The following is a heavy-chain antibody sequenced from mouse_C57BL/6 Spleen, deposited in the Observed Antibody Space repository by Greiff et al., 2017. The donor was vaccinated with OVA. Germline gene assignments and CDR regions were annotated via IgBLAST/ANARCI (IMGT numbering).Heavy chain of an antibody. CDR3: AISNYVDYAMDY. CDR2: IYPSDSET. CDR1: GYTFTSYW. D-gene: IGHD2-5*01. Sequence: VQLQQPGAELVRPGSSVKLSCKASGYTFTSYWMDWVKQRPGQGLEWIGNIYPSDSETHYNQKFKDKATLTVDKSSSTAYMQLSSLTSEDSAVYYCAISNYVDYAMDYWGQGTSVTVSS. V-gene: IGHV1-61*01. J-gene: IGHJ4*01.